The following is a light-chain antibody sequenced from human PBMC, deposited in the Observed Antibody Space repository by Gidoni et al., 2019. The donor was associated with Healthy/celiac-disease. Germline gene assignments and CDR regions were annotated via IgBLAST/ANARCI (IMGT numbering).Light chain of an antibody. Sequence: DIVMTQTPLSLSVTPGQSASISCKFSQSLLHSDGKSYLYWYLQRPGRPPQLLIYEVFNRFSGVPDRVSASGSGTDFTLKISRVEAEDVGVYYCMQSIQFPYTFGQGTKLEIK. CDR2: EVF. J-gene: IGKJ2*01. CDR1: QSLLHSDGKSY. CDR3: MQSIQFPYT. V-gene: IGKV2D-29*01.